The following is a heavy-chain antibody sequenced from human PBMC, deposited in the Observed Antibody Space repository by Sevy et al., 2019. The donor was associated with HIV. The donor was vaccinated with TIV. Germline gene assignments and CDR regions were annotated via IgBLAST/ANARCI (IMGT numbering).Heavy chain of an antibody. CDR1: GFTFSNYW. D-gene: IGHD3-9*01. V-gene: IGHV3-30*18. CDR2: ISYHGRDK. Sequence: GGSLRLSCVASGFTFSNYWMSWVRQAPGKGLEWVAVISYHGRDKFYAESVKGRSTISRDNSKNMLYLQMNSLRAEDTAVYYCAKDFTGYNGMDVWGQGTMVTVSS. CDR3: AKDFTGYNGMDV. J-gene: IGHJ6*02.